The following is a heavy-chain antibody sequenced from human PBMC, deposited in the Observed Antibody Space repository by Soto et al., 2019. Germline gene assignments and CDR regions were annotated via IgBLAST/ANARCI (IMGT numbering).Heavy chain of an antibody. CDR3: ARDVTAGVDY. CDR1: GYSFTGLD. D-gene: IGHD1-26*01. CDR2: MEPSSGRT. J-gene: IGHJ4*02. Sequence: QVQLVQSGAEARVPGASVKVSCKASGYSFTGLDINWVRQTTGQGLGWMGWMEPSSGRTGYAQKFQDRVTMTRDTSINTAYMELSSLTSDDTAFYFCARDVTAGVDYWGQGTLVTVSS. V-gene: IGHV1-8*01.